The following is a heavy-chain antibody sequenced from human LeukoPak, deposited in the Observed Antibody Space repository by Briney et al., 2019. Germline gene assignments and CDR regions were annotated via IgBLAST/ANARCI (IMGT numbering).Heavy chain of an antibody. CDR3: ASLLVPGNFDY. CDR2: IIPIFGTA. D-gene: IGHD2-8*02. J-gene: IGHJ4*02. Sequence: SVKVSCKASGYTFTGYYMHWVRQAPGQGLEWMGGIIPIFGTANYAQKFQGRVTITADKSTSTAYMELSSLKSEDTAVYYCASLLVPGNFDYWGQGTLVTVSP. V-gene: IGHV1-69*06. CDR1: GYTFTGYY.